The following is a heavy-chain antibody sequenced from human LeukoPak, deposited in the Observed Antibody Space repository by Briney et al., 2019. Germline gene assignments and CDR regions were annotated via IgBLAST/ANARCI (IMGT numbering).Heavy chain of an antibody. Sequence: PGGSLRPSCAASGFTFSNYGMHWVRQAPGEGLEWVAVISHDGSVQRYGDSVKGRFTISRDNSKNTIHLQMNSLRVEDTALYYCAKEQTPYSSSSDDYWGQGTLVTVSS. CDR2: ISHDGSVQ. J-gene: IGHJ4*02. CDR1: GFTFSNYG. D-gene: IGHD6-6*01. CDR3: AKEQTPYSSSSDDY. V-gene: IGHV3-30*18.